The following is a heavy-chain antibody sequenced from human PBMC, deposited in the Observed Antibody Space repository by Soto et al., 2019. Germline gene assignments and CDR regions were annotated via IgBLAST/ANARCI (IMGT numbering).Heavy chain of an antibody. V-gene: IGHV3-23*01. CDR3: AKNRRWVPFDAFDM. D-gene: IGHD1-26*01. J-gene: IGHJ3*02. Sequence: EVQLLESGGGLVQPGGSLRLSCAASGFTFSDYAMAWVRQAPGQGLEWVSAISGSSGSTYYAYSLKGRLTISRDNSRDMLYLHMDNLRAEDTAVYFCAKNRRWVPFDAFDMWGQGTRVTVSS. CDR1: GFTFSDYA. CDR2: ISGSSGST.